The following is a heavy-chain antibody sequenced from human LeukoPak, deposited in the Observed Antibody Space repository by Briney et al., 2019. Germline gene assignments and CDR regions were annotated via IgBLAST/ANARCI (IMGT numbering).Heavy chain of an antibody. V-gene: IGHV1-3*01. J-gene: IGHJ4*02. CDR2: INAGNGNT. D-gene: IGHD7-27*01. CDR3: AIRGNWGYFDY. CDR1: GYTFTSYA. Sequence: GASVKVSCKASGYTFTSYAMHWVRQAPGQRLEWMGWINAGNGNTKYSQKFQGRVTITRDTSASAAYMELSSLRSEDTAVYYCAIRGNWGYFDYWGQGTLVTVSS.